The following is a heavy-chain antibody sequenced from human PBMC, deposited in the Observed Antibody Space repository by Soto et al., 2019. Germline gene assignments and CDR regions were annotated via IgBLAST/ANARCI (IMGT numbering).Heavy chain of an antibody. Sequence: PGGSLRISCASSGFTFSSYAMHWVRQAPGKGLEWVAVISYDGSNKYYADSVKGRFTISRDNSKNTLYLQMNSLRAEDTAVYYCARARNFIDYWGQGTLVTVSS. D-gene: IGHD1-7*01. CDR1: GFTFSSYA. J-gene: IGHJ4*02. V-gene: IGHV3-30-3*01. CDR3: ARARNFIDY. CDR2: ISYDGSNK.